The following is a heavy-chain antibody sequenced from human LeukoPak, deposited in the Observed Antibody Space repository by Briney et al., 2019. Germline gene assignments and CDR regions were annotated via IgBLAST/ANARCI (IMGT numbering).Heavy chain of an antibody. CDR1: GGSFSGYY. J-gene: IGHJ6*03. CDR3: ARSVGIVVVPAAIRGYYYMDV. V-gene: IGHV4-34*01. Sequence: SETLSLTCAVYGGSFSGYYWSWIRQPPGKGLEWTGEINHSGSTNYNPSLKSRVTISVDTSKNQFSLKLSSVTAADTAVYYCARSVGIVVVPAAIRGYYYMDVWGKGTTVTVSS. CDR2: INHSGST. D-gene: IGHD2-2*02.